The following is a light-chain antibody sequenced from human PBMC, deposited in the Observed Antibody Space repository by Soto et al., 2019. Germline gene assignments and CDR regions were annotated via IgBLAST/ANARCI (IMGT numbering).Light chain of an antibody. V-gene: IGKV1-5*01. CDR1: QSIYKW. CDR3: QQYNSFPLT. Sequence: DIQMTQSPSTLSASIGDTVTISCRASQSIYKWLAWYQQKTQKAPKGLIFEAAGLESGVSSRCRGSGSGAEFTLTISGLQPDYLASYYYQQYNSFPLTFGGGTTVELK. J-gene: IGKJ4*01. CDR2: EAA.